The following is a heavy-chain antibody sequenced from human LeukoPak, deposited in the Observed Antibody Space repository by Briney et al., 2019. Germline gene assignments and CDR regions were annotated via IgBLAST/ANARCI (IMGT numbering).Heavy chain of an antibody. Sequence: ASVKVSCKASGYTFTSYGISWVRQAPGQGLEWMGWISAYNGNTNYAQKLQGRVTMTTDTSTSTAYMELRSLRSDDTAVYYCARESMVAARVGYYYGMDVWGQGTTVTVSS. CDR3: ARESMVAARVGYYYGMDV. V-gene: IGHV1-18*01. J-gene: IGHJ6*02. D-gene: IGHD2-15*01. CDR2: ISAYNGNT. CDR1: GYTFTSYG.